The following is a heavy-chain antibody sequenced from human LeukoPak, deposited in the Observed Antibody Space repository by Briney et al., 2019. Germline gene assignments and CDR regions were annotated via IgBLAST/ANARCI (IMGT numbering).Heavy chain of an antibody. V-gene: IGHV3-64D*06. CDR3: VKDRYYGSGSYPDY. CDR1: GFTFSSYA. D-gene: IGHD3-10*01. CDR2: ISSNGGST. J-gene: IGHJ4*02. Sequence: PGGSLRLSCSVSGFTFSSYAMHWVRQAPGKGLEYVSAISSNGGSTYYADSVKGRFTISRDNSKNTLYLQMSSLRAEDTAVYYCVKDRYYGSGSYPDYWGQGTLVTVSS.